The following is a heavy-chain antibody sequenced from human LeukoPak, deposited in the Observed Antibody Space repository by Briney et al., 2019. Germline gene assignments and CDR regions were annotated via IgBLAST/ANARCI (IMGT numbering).Heavy chain of an antibody. CDR3: ANWVRDSSGYRDY. V-gene: IGHV1-2*02. J-gene: IGHJ4*02. Sequence: EASVKVSCKSSGYTFTGYTTHWVRQAPGQGLEWMGWINSNSGGTKYAQKFQGRVTMTRDTSISTAYMELSRLRSDDTAVYYCANWVRDSSGYRDYWGQGTLVTVSS. CDR1: GYTFTGYT. D-gene: IGHD3-22*01. CDR2: INSNSGGT.